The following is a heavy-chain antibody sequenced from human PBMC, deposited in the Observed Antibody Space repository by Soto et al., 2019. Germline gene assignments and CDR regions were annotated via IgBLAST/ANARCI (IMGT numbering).Heavy chain of an antibody. CDR3: AKSLGVVDILTGYFDY. J-gene: IGHJ4*02. CDR2: ISGSGGST. V-gene: IGHV3-23*01. D-gene: IGHD3-9*01. Sequence: PGGSLRLSCAASGFTFSSYAMSWVRQAPGKGLEWVSAISGSGGSTYYADSVKGRFTISRDNSKNTLYLQMNSLRAEDTAVYYCAKSLGVVDILTGYFDYWGQGTLVTVSS. CDR1: GFTFSSYA.